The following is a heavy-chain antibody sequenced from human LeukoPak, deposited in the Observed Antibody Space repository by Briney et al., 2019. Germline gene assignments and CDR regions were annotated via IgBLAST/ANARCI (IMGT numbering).Heavy chain of an antibody. CDR2: IKQDGSEK. D-gene: IGHD3-10*01. V-gene: IGHV3-7*04. CDR3: AGASGGERY. CDR1: GFTFSSYW. J-gene: IGHJ4*02. Sequence: PGGSLRLSCAASGFTFSSYWMSWVRQAPGKGLEWVANIKQDGSEKYYVDSAKGRFTVSRDNAKNSLYLQMNSLRAEDTAVYYCAGASGGERYWGQGTLVTVSS.